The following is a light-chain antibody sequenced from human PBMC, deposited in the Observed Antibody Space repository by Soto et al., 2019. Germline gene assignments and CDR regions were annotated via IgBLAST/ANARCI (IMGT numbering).Light chain of an antibody. CDR2: GAS. Sequence: IVLTQSPGTLSLSPGESATLSCRASQSLSSGYLAWYQQKPGQAPRLVIYGASKRPIGIPDRFSGSASGTDFTLTISRLESEDFAIYYCQQYGATPWTCGQGTKVDIK. V-gene: IGKV3-20*01. J-gene: IGKJ1*01. CDR3: QQYGATPWT. CDR1: QSLSSGY.